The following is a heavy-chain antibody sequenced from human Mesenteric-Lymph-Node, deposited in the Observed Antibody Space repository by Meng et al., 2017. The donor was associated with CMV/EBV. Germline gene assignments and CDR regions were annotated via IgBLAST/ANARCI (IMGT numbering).Heavy chain of an antibody. CDR1: GFTLSPYS. CDR3: ARLNYYDSSGYRRYYYYGMDV. CDR2: IKQDGSEK. V-gene: IGHV3-7*01. Sequence: GESLKISCAASGFTLSPYSMNWVRQAPGKGLEWVANIKQDGSEKYYVDSVKGRFTISRDNAKNSLYLQMNSLRAEDTAVYYCARLNYYDSSGYRRYYYYGMDVWGQGTTVTVSS. J-gene: IGHJ6*02. D-gene: IGHD3-22*01.